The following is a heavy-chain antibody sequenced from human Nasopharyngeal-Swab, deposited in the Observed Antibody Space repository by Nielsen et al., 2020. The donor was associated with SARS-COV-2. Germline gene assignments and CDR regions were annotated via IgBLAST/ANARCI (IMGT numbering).Heavy chain of an antibody. CDR2: IKRDGSST. CDR1: GFTFSSYW. Sequence: GGSLRLSCAASGFTFSSYWMHWVRQAPGKGLVWVARIKRDGSSTSSADSEKRRFTISRDNAKNTLYLQMNSLRAEDTAVYYCARAYYFDSWGQGTLVTVSS. CDR3: ARAYYFDS. V-gene: IGHV3-74*01. J-gene: IGHJ4*02.